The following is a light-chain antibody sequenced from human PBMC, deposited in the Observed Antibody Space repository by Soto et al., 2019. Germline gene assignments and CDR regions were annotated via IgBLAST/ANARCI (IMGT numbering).Light chain of an antibody. CDR3: LSYTTSSSYV. CDR2: EVS. V-gene: IGLV2-14*01. CDR1: SSDVGAYNR. Sequence: PALTQRASGSESTGQSMTIYCTGTSSDVGAYNRVCWYQQRSVKAPKLMIYEVSNRPSGVSNRFSGSKSGNTASLTISGLQAEDEADYYCLSYTTSSSYVFGTGTKVTVL. J-gene: IGLJ1*01.